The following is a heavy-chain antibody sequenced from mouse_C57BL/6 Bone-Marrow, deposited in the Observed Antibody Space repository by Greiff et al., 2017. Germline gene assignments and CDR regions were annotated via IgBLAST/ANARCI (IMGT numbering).Heavy chain of an antibody. V-gene: IGHV3-1*01. CDR2: ISYSGST. CDR1: RYSITSGYD. D-gene: IGHD4-1*01. Sequence: ESGPGMVKPSQSLSLTCTVTRYSITSGYDWHWIRHFPGNKLEWMGYISYSGSTNYNPSPKSRISITHDTSKNHFFLKLNSVTTEDTATYYCARDGPGGDWEVWGTGTTVTVSS. J-gene: IGHJ1*03. CDR3: ARDGPGGDWEV.